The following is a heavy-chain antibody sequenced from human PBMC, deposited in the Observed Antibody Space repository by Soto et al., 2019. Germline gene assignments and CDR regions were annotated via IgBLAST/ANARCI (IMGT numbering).Heavy chain of an antibody. J-gene: IGHJ3*02. Sequence: PSETLSLTCAVSGGSISSGGYSWSWIRQPPGKGLEWIGYIYHSGSTYYNPSLKSRVTISVDRSKNQFSLKLSSVTAADTAVYYCARGDILTGYYVSGGGKAAFDIWGQGTMVTVSS. V-gene: IGHV4-30-2*01. D-gene: IGHD3-9*01. CDR3: ARGDILTGYYVSGGGKAAFDI. CDR1: GGSISSGGYS. CDR2: IYHSGST.